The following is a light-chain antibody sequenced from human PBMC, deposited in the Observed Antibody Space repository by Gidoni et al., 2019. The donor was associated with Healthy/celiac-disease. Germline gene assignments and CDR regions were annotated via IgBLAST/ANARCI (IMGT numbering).Light chain of an antibody. Sequence: QSALTQPASVSGSPGQSITISCTGTSSDVGSYNLVAWYHQHPGKAPKLMIYEVSTRPSGVSNRFSGSKSGNTASLTISGLQAEDEADYYCCSYAGSSTLVFGGGTKLTVL. V-gene: IGLV2-23*02. CDR3: CSYAGSSTLV. J-gene: IGLJ2*01. CDR2: EVS. CDR1: SSDVGSYNL.